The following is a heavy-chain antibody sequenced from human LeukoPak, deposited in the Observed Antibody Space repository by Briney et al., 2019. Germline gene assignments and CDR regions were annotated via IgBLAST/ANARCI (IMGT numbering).Heavy chain of an antibody. CDR2: IYHSGST. CDR3: ARAGYGGVFYAFDI. Sequence: PSETLSLTCTVSGYSISSGYYWGWIRQPPGKGLEWIGEIYHSGSTNYNPSLKSRVSISVDKSKNQFSLNLRSVTAADPAVYYCARAGYGGVFYAFDIWGQGTMVTVSS. CDR1: GYSISSGYY. J-gene: IGHJ3*02. D-gene: IGHD5-12*01. V-gene: IGHV4-38-2*02.